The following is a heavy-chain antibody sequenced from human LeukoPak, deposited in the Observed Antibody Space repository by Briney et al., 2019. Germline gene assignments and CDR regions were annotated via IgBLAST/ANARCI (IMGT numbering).Heavy chain of an antibody. J-gene: IGHJ4*02. D-gene: IGHD5-18*01. Sequence: ASVKVSCKASGYTFTGYYMHWVRQAPGQGLEWMGWINPNSGGTNYAQKFQGWVTMTRDTSISTACMELSRLRSDDTAVYYCARDSSLSPDAAMADYWGQGTLVTVSS. V-gene: IGHV1-2*04. CDR1: GYTFTGYY. CDR2: INPNSGGT. CDR3: ARDSSLSPDAAMADY.